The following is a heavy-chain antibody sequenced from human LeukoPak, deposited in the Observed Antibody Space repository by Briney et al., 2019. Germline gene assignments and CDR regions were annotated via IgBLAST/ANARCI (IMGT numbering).Heavy chain of an antibody. CDR3: AREGASSFDILTGFFS. D-gene: IGHD3-9*01. Sequence: GGSLRLSCAASGFTFSSYSMNWVRQAPGKGLEWVSSISSSSSYIYYADSVKGRFTISRDNAKNSLYLQMNSLRAEDTAVYYCAREGASSFDILTGFFSWGQGTLVTVSS. J-gene: IGHJ5*02. CDR1: GFTFSSYS. CDR2: ISSSSSYI. V-gene: IGHV3-21*01.